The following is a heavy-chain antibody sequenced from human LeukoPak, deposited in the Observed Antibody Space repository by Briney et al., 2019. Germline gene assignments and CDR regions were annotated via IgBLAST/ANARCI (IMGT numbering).Heavy chain of an antibody. CDR2: IASDGSST. D-gene: IGHD4-23*01. CDR1: GFTFSSYW. Sequence: PGGSLRLSCAASGFTFSSYWMNWVRQAPGKGLVWVSRIASDGSSTTYADSVKGRFSISRDNAKSTLYLQMNSLRVEDTAVYCCARGRPHGNDYWGQGTLVTVSS. CDR3: ARGRPHGNDY. J-gene: IGHJ4*02. V-gene: IGHV3-74*01.